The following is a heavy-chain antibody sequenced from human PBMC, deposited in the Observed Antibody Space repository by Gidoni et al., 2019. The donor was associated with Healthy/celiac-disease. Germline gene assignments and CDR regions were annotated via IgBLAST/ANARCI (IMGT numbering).Heavy chain of an antibody. CDR2: ISSSSSYI. Sequence: EVQLVESGGGLVKPGGSLRLSCAASGFTFSSYSMNWVRQAPGKGLEWVSSISSSSSYIYYADSVKGRFTISRDNAKNSLYLQMNSLRAEDTAVYYCARGNMITFGGVIVTPYYYYGMDVWGQGTTVTVSS. J-gene: IGHJ6*02. V-gene: IGHV3-21*01. CDR1: GFTFSSYS. CDR3: ARGNMITFGGVIVTPYYYYGMDV. D-gene: IGHD3-16*02.